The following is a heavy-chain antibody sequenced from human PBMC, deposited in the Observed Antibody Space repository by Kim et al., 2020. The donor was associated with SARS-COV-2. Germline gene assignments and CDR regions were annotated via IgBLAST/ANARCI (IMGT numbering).Heavy chain of an antibody. CDR3: ARDRDNWNRGWFDP. CDR1: GYTFTSYG. J-gene: IGHJ5*02. D-gene: IGHD1-1*01. Sequence: ASVKVSCKSSGYTFTSYGISWVRQAPGQGLEWMGWISAYNGNTNYAQKLQGRVTMTTDTSTSTAYMELRSLRSDDTAVYYCARDRDNWNRGWFDPWGQGTLVTVSS. V-gene: IGHV1-18*01. CDR2: ISAYNGNT.